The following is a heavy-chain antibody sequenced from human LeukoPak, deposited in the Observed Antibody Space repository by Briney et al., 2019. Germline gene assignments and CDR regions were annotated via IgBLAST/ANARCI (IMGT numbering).Heavy chain of an antibody. CDR1: GFTFSSYW. Sequence: GESLRLSCAASGFTFSSYWMHWVRQAPGKGLVWVSRINGDGIGTNYADSVKGRFTVSRDNAKNTLYLQMNSLRAEDTAVYYCVRVDSSGWWSFDYWGQGTLVTVSS. J-gene: IGHJ4*02. D-gene: IGHD6-19*01. V-gene: IGHV3-74*01. CDR3: VRVDSSGWWSFDY. CDR2: INGDGIGT.